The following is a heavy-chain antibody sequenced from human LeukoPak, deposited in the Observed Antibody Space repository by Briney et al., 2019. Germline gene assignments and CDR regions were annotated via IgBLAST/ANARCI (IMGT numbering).Heavy chain of an antibody. CDR2: INPNSGGT. D-gene: IGHD2-2*01. J-gene: IGHJ5*02. CDR3: ARAPPVVPALDP. V-gene: IGHV1-2*02. Sequence: GESLKISCKASGYTFTGYYMHWVRQAPGQGLEWMGWINPNSGGTNYAQKFQGRVTMTRDTSISTAYMELSRLRSDDTAVYYCARAPPVVPALDPWGQGTLVTVSS. CDR1: GYTFTGYY.